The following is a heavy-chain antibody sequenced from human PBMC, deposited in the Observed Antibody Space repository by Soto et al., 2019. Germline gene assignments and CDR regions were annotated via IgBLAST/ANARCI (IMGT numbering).Heavy chain of an antibody. Sequence: EVQLLESGGGLVQPGGSLRLSCAASGFTFSSYAMSWVRQAPGKGLEWVSAISGSGGSTYYADSVKGRFTISRDNSKNTLYLQMNSLRAEDTAVYYCAGSPGVAIDAFDIWGQGTMVTVSS. J-gene: IGHJ3*02. CDR3: AGSPGVAIDAFDI. D-gene: IGHD2-15*01. V-gene: IGHV3-23*01. CDR2: ISGSGGST. CDR1: GFTFSSYA.